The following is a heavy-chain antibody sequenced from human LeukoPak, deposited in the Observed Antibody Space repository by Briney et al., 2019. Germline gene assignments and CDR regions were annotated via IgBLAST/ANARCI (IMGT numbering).Heavy chain of an antibody. Sequence: GGSLRLSCAASGFTFSDYVMSWVRQAPGRGLEWVSGITYSGNTTYYADSVKGRITISRDNSKNTLYLQMNSLRADDTAVYYCAKEEDYGASNVGWFDPWGQGTLVTVSS. J-gene: IGHJ5*02. CDR1: GFTFSDYV. V-gene: IGHV3-23*01. CDR3: AKEEDYGASNVGWFDP. D-gene: IGHD4-17*01. CDR2: ITYSGNTT.